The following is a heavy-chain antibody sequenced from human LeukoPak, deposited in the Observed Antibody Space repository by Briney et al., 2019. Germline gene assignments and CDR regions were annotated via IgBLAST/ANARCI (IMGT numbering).Heavy chain of an antibody. CDR2: ISGSGVST. D-gene: IGHD6-13*01. CDR1: GFTFSNYA. J-gene: IGHJ4*02. CDR3: AKIPGYSSSWADY. V-gene: IGHV3-23*01. Sequence: GGSLRLSCAAPGFTFSNYAMSWVRQAPGKGLEWVSAISGSGVSTYYADSVKGRFTISRDKSKNTLYLQMNSLRAEDTAVYYCAKIPGYSSSWADYWGQGTLVTVSS.